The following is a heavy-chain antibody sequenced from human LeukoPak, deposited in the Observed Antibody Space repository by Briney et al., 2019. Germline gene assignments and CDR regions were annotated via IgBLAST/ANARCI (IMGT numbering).Heavy chain of an antibody. J-gene: IGHJ5*02. CDR3: ARENAGDRWFDP. V-gene: IGHV3-74*01. Sequence: PGGSLRLSCAASGFTFSSYWMHWVRQAPGKGLVWVSRINSDGSSTNYADSAKGRFTISRDNAKNTLYLQMNSLRAEDTAVYYCARENAGDRWFDPWGQGTLVTVSS. D-gene: IGHD2-21*02. CDR2: INSDGSST. CDR1: GFTFSSYW.